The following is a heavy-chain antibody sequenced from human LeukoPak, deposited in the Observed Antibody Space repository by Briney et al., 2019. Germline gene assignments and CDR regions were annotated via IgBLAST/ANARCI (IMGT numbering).Heavy chain of an antibody. V-gene: IGHV4-39*07. CDR1: GGSISSSSYY. CDR3: ARYYYYMDV. CDR2: IYYSGST. J-gene: IGHJ6*03. Sequence: SETLSLTCSVSGGSISSSSYYWGWIRQPPGKGLEWIGSIYYSGSTYYNPSLKCRVTISVDTSKNQFSLKLSSVTAADTAVYYCARYYYYMDVWGKGTTVTVSS.